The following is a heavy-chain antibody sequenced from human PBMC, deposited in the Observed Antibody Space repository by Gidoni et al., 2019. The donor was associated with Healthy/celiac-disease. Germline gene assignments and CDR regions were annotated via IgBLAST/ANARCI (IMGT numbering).Heavy chain of an antibody. V-gene: IGHV1-3*01. CDR1: GYTFTSYA. CDR2: INAGNGNT. Sequence: QVQLVQSGAEVKKPGASVKVSCKASGYTFTSYAMHWVRQAPGQRLEWMGWINAGNGNTKYSQKFQGRVTITRDTSASTAYMELSSLRSEDTAVYYCARDRVVPAAIPINWFDPWGQGTLVTVSS. D-gene: IGHD2-2*02. CDR3: ARDRVVPAAIPINWFDP. J-gene: IGHJ5*02.